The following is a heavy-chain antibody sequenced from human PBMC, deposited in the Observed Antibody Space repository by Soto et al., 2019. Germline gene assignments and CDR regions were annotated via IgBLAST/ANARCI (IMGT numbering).Heavy chain of an antibody. J-gene: IGHJ6*02. CDR2: IKQDGSEK. CDR1: GFTFSSYW. D-gene: IGHD6-19*01. Sequence: EVQLVESGGGLVQPGGSLRLSCAASGFTFSSYWMSWVRQAPGKGLEWVANIKQDGSEKYYVDSVKGRFTISRDNAKNSLYLQMNSLRAEDTAVYYCARFSGWPGYYYYYGMDVWGQGTTVTVSS. V-gene: IGHV3-7*01. CDR3: ARFSGWPGYYYYYGMDV.